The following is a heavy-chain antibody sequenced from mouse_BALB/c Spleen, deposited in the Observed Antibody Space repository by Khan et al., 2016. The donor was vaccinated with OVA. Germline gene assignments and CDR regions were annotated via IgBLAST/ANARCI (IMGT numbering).Heavy chain of an antibody. CDR3: ARRGLRWDFDY. Sequence: QVQLKESGAELAKPGASVKMSCKASGYTFINYWILWVKQRPGQGLEWIGYINPSTAYTEYNQNFKDKATLTADKSSSTAYMQLSSLTSEDSAVYYCARRGLRWDFDYWGHGTTLTVSS. V-gene: IGHV1-7*01. CDR2: INPSTAYT. J-gene: IGHJ2*01. CDR1: GYTFINYW. D-gene: IGHD1-1*01.